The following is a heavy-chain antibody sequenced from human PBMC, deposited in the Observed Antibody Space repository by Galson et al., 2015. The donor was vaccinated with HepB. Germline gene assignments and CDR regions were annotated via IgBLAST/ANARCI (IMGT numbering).Heavy chain of an antibody. V-gene: IGHV3-23*01. D-gene: IGHD2-2*01. CDR2: ISGSGGST. CDR1: GFTFSSYA. J-gene: IGHJ4*02. CDR3: APSNSFYGHPFDY. Sequence: SLRLSCAASGFTFSSYAMSWVRQAPGKGLEWVSAISGSGGSTYYADSVKGRFTISRDNSKNTLYLQMNSLRAEDTAVYYCAPSNSFYGHPFDYWGQGTLVTVSS.